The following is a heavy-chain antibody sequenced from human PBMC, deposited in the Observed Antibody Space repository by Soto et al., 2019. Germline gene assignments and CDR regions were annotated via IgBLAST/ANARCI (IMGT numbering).Heavy chain of an antibody. D-gene: IGHD1-26*01. Sequence: KPSETLSLTCTVSGGSISSYHWSWIRQSPGKGLEWIGYVFYTGSTKYNPALKRRVTISVDTSKNQFSLKLSSVSAADTGLYYCPRSYSGTFYGYDTWGQGILVTVSS. V-gene: IGHV4-59*01. CDR3: PRSYSGTFYGYDT. J-gene: IGHJ5*02. CDR2: VFYTGST. CDR1: GGSISSYH.